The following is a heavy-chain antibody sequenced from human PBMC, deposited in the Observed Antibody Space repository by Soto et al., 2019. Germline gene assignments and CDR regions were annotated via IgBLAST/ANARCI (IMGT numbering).Heavy chain of an antibody. V-gene: IGHV4-59*02. CDR2: IYNTGTT. CDR1: GGSVYDFY. Sequence: PLETLSLTCSVSGGSVYDFYWNWLRQSPGKGLEWIGNIYNTGTTNYNPSLRSRATISIDTSKNQFSLHLKSVTAADSAMYFCARGHGIYVRFDFWGQGALVTVSS. D-gene: IGHD3-9*01. J-gene: IGHJ4*02. CDR3: ARGHGIYVRFDF.